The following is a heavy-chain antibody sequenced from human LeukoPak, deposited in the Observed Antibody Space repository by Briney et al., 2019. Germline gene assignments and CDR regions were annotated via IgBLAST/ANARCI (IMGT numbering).Heavy chain of an antibody. D-gene: IGHD3-16*01. CDR1: GFTFSDYY. CDR2: ISSSSSYT. CDR3: ARAVQFGYYYGMDV. V-gene: IGHV3-11*06. J-gene: IGHJ6*02. Sequence: PGGSLRLSCAASGFTFSDYYMSWIRQTPGKGLEWVSYISSSSSYTNYADSVKGRFTISRDNAKNSLYLQMNSLRAEDTAVYYCARAVQFGYYYGMDVWGQGTTVTVSS.